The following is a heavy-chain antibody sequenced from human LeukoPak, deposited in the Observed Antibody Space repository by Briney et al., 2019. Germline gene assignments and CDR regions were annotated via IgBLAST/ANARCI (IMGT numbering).Heavy chain of an antibody. J-gene: IGHJ5*02. D-gene: IGHD6-13*01. V-gene: IGHV4-30-4*01. CDR3: ARHRSIAAAGNNWFDP. CDR1: GGSISSGDYY. Sequence: SETLSLTCTVSGGSISSGDYYWSWIRQPPGKGLEWIGYIYYSGSTYYNPSLKSRVTISVDTSKNQFCLKLSSVTAADTAVYYCARHRSIAAAGNNWFDPWGQGTLVTVSS. CDR2: IYYSGST.